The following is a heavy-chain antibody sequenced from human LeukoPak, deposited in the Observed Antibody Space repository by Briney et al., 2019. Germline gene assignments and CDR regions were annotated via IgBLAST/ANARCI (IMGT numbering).Heavy chain of an antibody. CDR2: IKQDGSEK. V-gene: IGHV3-7*01. CDR1: GFTVSSNY. D-gene: IGHD6-13*01. J-gene: IGHJ6*03. Sequence: GGSLRLSCAASGFTVSSNYMSWVRQAPGKGLEWVANIKQDGSEKYYVDSVKGRFTISRDNAKNSLYLQMNSLRAEDTAVYYCARDFSDSSSWYYYYYYYMDVWGKGTTVTISS. CDR3: ARDFSDSSSWYYYYYYYMDV.